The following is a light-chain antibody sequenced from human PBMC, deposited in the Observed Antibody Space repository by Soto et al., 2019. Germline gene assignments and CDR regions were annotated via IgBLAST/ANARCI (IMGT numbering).Light chain of an antibody. J-gene: IGKJ1*01. V-gene: IGKV3-20*01. CDR3: QQYSSSPRT. CDR1: QSVNNSY. CDR2: GSF. Sequence: EIVLTQSPGTLSLSPGERTTLYCKTSQSVNNSYLAWYKQKPGQAPSLLIYGSFSRATDAPGRFSGSESGTDFTLTIDRLAPEDAAVYYCQQYSSSPRTFGQGTKVEVK.